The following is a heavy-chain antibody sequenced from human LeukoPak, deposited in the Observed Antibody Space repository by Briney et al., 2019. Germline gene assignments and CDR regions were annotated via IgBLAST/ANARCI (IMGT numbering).Heavy chain of an antibody. Sequence: PGGSLRLSCAASGFTFSSYAMSWVRQAPGKGLEWVSAISGSGDSTYYGDSVKGRFTISRDNSKNTLYLQMNSLRDEDTAVYYCARDETYYDFWSGYLRGGGNYYYGMDVWGQGTTVTVSS. D-gene: IGHD3-3*01. CDR1: GFTFSSYA. J-gene: IGHJ6*02. V-gene: IGHV3-23*01. CDR3: ARDETYYDFWSGYLRGGGNYYYGMDV. CDR2: ISGSGDST.